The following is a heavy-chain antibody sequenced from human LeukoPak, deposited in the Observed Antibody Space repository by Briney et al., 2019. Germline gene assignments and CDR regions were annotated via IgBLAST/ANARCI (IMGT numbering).Heavy chain of an antibody. V-gene: IGHV4-31*03. CDR2: IYYSGST. CDR3: ASGDSSGRNPPPWYFDL. CDR1: GGSISSGGYY. D-gene: IGHD3-22*01. Sequence: SETLSLTCTVSGGSISSGGYYWSWIRQHPGKGLEWIGYIYYSGSTYYNPSLKSRVTISVDTSKNQFSLKLSSVTAADTAVYCCASGDSSGRNPPPWYFDLWGRGTLVTVSS. J-gene: IGHJ2*01.